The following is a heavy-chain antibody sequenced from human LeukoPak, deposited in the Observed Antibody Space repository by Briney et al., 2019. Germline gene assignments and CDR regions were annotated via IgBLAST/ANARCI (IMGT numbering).Heavy chain of an antibody. D-gene: IGHD5-12*01. CDR3: ARGMVATSDYFDY. CDR2: ISSSSSYI. CDR1: EFSFSSHS. V-gene: IGHV3-21*01. J-gene: IGHJ4*02. Sequence: GGSLRLSCAASEFSFSSHSMNWVRQAPGKGLEWVSSISSSSSYIYYADSVKGRFTISRDNAKNSLYLQMNSLRAEDTAVYYCARGMVATSDYFDYWGQGTLVTVSS.